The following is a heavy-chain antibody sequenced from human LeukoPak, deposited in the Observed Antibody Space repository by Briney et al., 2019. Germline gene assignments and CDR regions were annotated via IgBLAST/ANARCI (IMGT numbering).Heavy chain of an antibody. V-gene: IGHV1-2*02. J-gene: IGHJ3*02. Sequence: ASVKVSCKASGYTFTGYYMHWVRQAPGQGLEWMGWINPNSGGTNYAQKFQGRVTMTRDTPISTAYMELSRLRSDDTAVYYCARVGTSDYYDSSGYYAFDIWGQGTMVTVSS. CDR1: GYTFTGYY. D-gene: IGHD3-22*01. CDR2: INPNSGGT. CDR3: ARVGTSDYYDSSGYYAFDI.